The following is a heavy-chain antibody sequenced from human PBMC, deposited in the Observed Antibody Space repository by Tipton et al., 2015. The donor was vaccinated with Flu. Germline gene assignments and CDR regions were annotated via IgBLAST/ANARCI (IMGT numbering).Heavy chain of an antibody. J-gene: IGHJ5*02. Sequence: LRLSCTVPGGSINNSSYYWGWIRQPPGKGLEWIGSIYYSGTTYYNPSLKSRVTISVDTSKNQFSLKLTAVTAADTAVYYCARIKSGTGWFDPWGQGTLVTVSS. CDR3: ARIKSGTGWFDP. CDR2: IYYSGTT. CDR1: GGSINNSSYY. D-gene: IGHD6-25*01. V-gene: IGHV4-39*01.